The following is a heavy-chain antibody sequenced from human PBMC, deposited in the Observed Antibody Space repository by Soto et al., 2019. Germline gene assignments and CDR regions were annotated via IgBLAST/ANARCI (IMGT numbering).Heavy chain of an antibody. J-gene: IGHJ5*02. Sequence: QLQLQESGSGLVKPSQTLALTCAVSGGSISSGGYSWSWIRQPPGKGLEWIGYIYHSRSTYYNPSLNSRVTISVDRSKNQFYLKLSSVTAADTAVYYCAAQLSDAHHWGQGTLVTVSS. CDR3: AAQLSDAHH. D-gene: IGHD1-1*01. V-gene: IGHV4-30-2*01. CDR2: IYHSRST. CDR1: GGSISSGGYS.